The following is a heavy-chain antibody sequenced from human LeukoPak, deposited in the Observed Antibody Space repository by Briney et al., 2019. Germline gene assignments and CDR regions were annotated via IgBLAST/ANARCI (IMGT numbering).Heavy chain of an antibody. CDR1: GFTVSSNY. CDR2: IYSGGST. Sequence: GGSLRLSRAASGFTVSSNYMSWVRQAPGKGLEWVSVIYSGGSTYYVDSVKGRFTISRDNSKNTLYLQMNSLRAEDTAVYYCASPDYYDSSGYYYWGQGTLVTVSS. CDR3: ASPDYYDSSGYYY. D-gene: IGHD3-22*01. V-gene: IGHV3-53*01. J-gene: IGHJ4*02.